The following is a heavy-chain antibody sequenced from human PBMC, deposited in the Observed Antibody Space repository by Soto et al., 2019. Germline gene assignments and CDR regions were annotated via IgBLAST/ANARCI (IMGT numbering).Heavy chain of an antibody. CDR3: ARHDLRITIFGVVTNWFDP. J-gene: IGHJ5*02. D-gene: IGHD3-3*01. Sequence: SETLSLTCTVSGGSISSSSYYWGWIRQPPGKGLEWIGSIYYSGSTYYNPSLKSRVTISVDTSKNQFSLKLSSVTAADTAVYYCARHDLRITIFGVVTNWFDPWGQGTLVTVSS. CDR1: GGSISSSSYY. V-gene: IGHV4-39*01. CDR2: IYYSGST.